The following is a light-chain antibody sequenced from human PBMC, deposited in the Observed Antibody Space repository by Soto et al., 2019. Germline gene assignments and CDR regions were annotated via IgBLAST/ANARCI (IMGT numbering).Light chain of an antibody. CDR2: GSS. V-gene: IGKV3-20*01. J-gene: IGKJ2*01. Sequence: EVVLTQSPDTLSLSPGERATLSCRASQSVSNNYFAWYQQEPGQAPRLLIFGSSDRATGVPDRFSGTGSGTDFTLTISRLEPEDFAVYYCQQYGSSPPYTFGQGTKLEIK. CDR1: QSVSNNY. CDR3: QQYGSSPPYT.